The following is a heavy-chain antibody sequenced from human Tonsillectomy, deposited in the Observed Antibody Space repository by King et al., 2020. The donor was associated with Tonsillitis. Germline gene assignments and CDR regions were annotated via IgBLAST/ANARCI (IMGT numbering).Heavy chain of an antibody. Sequence: VQLVESGAEVKKPGSSVKVSCKASGGTFNRHAISWVRQAPGQGLEWMGGIIPIFGPANYAQKFQGRVTITADESTSTAYMELSSLRSEDTAVYYCAREALAGHFDFWGQGTLVTVSS. V-gene: IGHV1-69*01. CDR2: IIPIFGPA. D-gene: IGHD6-19*01. CDR3: AREALAGHFDF. CDR1: GGTFNRHA. J-gene: IGHJ4*02.